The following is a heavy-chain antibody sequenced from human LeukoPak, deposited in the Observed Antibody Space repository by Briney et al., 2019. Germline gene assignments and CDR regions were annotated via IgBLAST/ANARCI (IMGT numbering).Heavy chain of an antibody. CDR1: GGSITFGSYY. D-gene: IGHD3-16*02. CDR2: IYTGGRT. Sequence: PSETLSLTCTVSGGSITFGSYYWTWIRQPAGKGLEWIGRIYTGGRTFYNPSLKSRVTISMDTSMNQFSLRLNSVTAADTAVYYCARARVIPASFDDWGQGALVTVSS. J-gene: IGHJ4*02. V-gene: IGHV4-61*02. CDR3: ARARVIPASFDD.